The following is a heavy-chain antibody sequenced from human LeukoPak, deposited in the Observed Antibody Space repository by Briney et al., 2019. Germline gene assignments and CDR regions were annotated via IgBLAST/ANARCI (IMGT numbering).Heavy chain of an antibody. J-gene: IGHJ4*02. Sequence: GGSLRLSCAASGFTFSSYEMNWVRQAPGKGLEWVSAISGSGGSTYYADSVKGRFTISRDNSKNTLYLQMNSLRAEDTAVYYCAKAHDIVVVPAASYYFDYWGQGTLVTVSS. CDR1: GFTFSSYE. D-gene: IGHD2-2*01. CDR3: AKAHDIVVVPAASYYFDY. V-gene: IGHV3-23*01. CDR2: ISGSGGST.